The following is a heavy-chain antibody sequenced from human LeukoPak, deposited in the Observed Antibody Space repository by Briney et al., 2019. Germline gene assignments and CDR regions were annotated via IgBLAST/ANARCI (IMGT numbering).Heavy chain of an antibody. J-gene: IGHJ4*02. CDR3: ARLTPEYFYGSGRKFDN. CDR2: IYGRGRGLT. D-gene: IGHD3-10*01. V-gene: IGHV3-66*04. Sequence: QSGGSLRLSCAASGFNVSDNYMNWVRQAPGKGLEWVSIIYGRGRGLTFYADSVKDRFSISRDTSMNTVYLQVNSLRAEDTAVYFCARLTPEYFYGSGRKFDNWGQGTLVTVSS. CDR1: GFNVSDNY.